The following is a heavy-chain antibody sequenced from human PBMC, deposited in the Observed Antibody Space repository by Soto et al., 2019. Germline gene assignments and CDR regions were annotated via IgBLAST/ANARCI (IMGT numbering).Heavy chain of an antibody. V-gene: IGHV4-31*03. CDR1: GGSISSGGYY. Sequence: QVQLQESGPGLVKPSQTLSLTCTVSGGSISSGGYYWSWIRQHPGKGLEWIGYMYYSGSTYYNPSLRSRITISVDTSKNQFSLKLSSVTAADTAVYYCARWVGATSFDYWGQGTLVTVSS. D-gene: IGHD1-26*01. CDR3: ARWVGATSFDY. CDR2: MYYSGST. J-gene: IGHJ4*02.